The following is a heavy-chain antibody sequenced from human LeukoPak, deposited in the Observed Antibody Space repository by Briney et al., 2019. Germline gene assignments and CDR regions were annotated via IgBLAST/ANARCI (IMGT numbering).Heavy chain of an antibody. CDR2: IYYSGST. CDR1: GGSISSYY. CDR3: ARVGGDFWSGYSNWFDP. V-gene: IGHV4-59*12. D-gene: IGHD3-3*01. Sequence: PSETLSLTCTVSGGSISSYYWSWIRQPPGKGLEWIGYIYYSGSTNYNPSLKSRVTISVDTSKNQFSLKLSSVTAADTAVYYCARVGGDFWSGYSNWFDPWGQGTLVTVSS. J-gene: IGHJ5*02.